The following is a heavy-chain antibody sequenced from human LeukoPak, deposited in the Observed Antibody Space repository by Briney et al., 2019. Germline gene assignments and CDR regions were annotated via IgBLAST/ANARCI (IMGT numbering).Heavy chain of an antibody. CDR1: GFTFSSYW. Sequence: GGSLRLSCAASGFTFSSYWMSWVRQAPGKGLEWVANIKQDGSEKYYVDSVKDRFTTSRDNAKKSLYLQMNSLRAEDTAVYYCSREAYYHAPGSPSTDPYYFDYWGQGTLVTVS. J-gene: IGHJ4*02. D-gene: IGHD3-10*01. V-gene: IGHV3-7*01. CDR3: SREAYYHAPGSPSTDPYYFDY. CDR2: IKQDGSEK.